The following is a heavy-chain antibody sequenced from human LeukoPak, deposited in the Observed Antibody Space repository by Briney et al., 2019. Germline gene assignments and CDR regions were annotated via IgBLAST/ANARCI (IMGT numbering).Heavy chain of an antibody. CDR3: AGTGSSRWHGDHYYFDY. CDR1: GYTFTSNY. CDR2: IIPIFASA. V-gene: IGHV1-69*13. D-gene: IGHD6-13*01. Sequence: ASVKVSCKASGYTFTSNYIHWVRQAPGQGLEWMGGIIPIFASANYAQKFQGRVTITADESTSTAYMELSSLRSEDTAVFYCAGTGSSRWHGDHYYFDYWGQGTLVTVSS. J-gene: IGHJ4*02.